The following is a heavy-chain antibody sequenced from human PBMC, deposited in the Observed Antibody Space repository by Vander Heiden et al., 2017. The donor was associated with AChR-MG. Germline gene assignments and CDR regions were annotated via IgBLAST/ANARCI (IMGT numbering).Heavy chain of an antibody. CDR3: AHSPAPLYYDTNYGWIDP. CDR2: IYWDDNT. J-gene: IGHJ5*02. V-gene: IGHV2-5*02. CDR1: GFSRTPSAMA. Sequence: QITLKESGPTLVTPTQPLTLTCTFSGFSRTPSAMAVGWIRQPPGKALEVLALIYWDDNTHYNPSLQTRLTITKDTSKNQVGLRMTNMDPVDTGTYFCAHSPAPLYYDTNYGWIDPWGQGTLVTVSS. D-gene: IGHD3-16*01.